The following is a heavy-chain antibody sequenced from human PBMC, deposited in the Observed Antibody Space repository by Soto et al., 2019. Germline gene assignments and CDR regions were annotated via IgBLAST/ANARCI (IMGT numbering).Heavy chain of an antibody. J-gene: IGHJ4*02. CDR3: ARLPYQLLVNY. V-gene: IGHV1-8*01. Sequence: QVQLVQSGAEVKRPGASVKVSCKASGYTFTNYDINWVRQATGQGLEWMGWMNPNSGNTGYAQKLLGRITMTRNTSISTAYMELSSLRSEDTAVYYCARLPYQLLVNYWGPGTLVTVAS. CDR1: GYTFTNYD. CDR2: MNPNSGNT. D-gene: IGHD2-2*01.